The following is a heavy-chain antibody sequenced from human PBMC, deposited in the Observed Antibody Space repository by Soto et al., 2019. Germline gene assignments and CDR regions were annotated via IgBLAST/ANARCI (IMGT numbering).Heavy chain of an antibody. J-gene: IGHJ6*02. CDR2: IYYSGST. V-gene: IGHV4-59*01. Sequence: ASETLSLTCTVSGGSISSYYWIWIRQPPGKGLEWIGYIYYSGSTNYNPSLKSRVTISVDTSKNQFSLKLSSVTAADTAVYYCARDKVAATGGYYYYYYGMDVWGQGTTVTVSS. CDR1: GGSISSYY. CDR3: ARDKVAATGGYYYYYYGMDV. D-gene: IGHD6-19*01.